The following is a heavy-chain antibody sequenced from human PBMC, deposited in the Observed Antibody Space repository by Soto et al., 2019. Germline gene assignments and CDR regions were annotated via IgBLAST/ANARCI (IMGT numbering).Heavy chain of an antibody. D-gene: IGHD6-6*01. Sequence: PGGSLRLSCAASGFTFSSCTMNWVRQAPGKGLEWVSSISSSSSYIYYADSVKGRFTISRDNAKNSLYLQMNSLRAEDTAVYYCARDLATPFPPFDYWGQGTLVTVSS. CDR3: ARDLATPFPPFDY. V-gene: IGHV3-21*01. CDR1: GFTFSSCT. CDR2: ISSSSSYI. J-gene: IGHJ4*02.